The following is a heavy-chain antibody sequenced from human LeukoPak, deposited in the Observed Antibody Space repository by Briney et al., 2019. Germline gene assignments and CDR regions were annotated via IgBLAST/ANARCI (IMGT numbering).Heavy chain of an antibody. J-gene: IGHJ4*02. Sequence: ASVKVSCKASGYTFTSYYMHWVRQAPGQGLEWMGIINPSGGSTSYAQKFQGRVTITRDMSTSTAYMELRSLRSDDTAVYYCARIYDSSGDYTDYWGQGTLVTVSS. CDR3: ARIYDSSGDYTDY. V-gene: IGHV1-46*01. D-gene: IGHD3-22*01. CDR1: GYTFTSYY. CDR2: INPSGGST.